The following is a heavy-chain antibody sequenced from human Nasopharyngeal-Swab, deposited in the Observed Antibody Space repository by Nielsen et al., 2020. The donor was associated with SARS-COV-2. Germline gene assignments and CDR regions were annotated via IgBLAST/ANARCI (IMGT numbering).Heavy chain of an antibody. CDR3: ARGRMARGNSWFDP. CDR1: GGSISSGGYY. CDR2: IYYSGYT. J-gene: IGHJ5*02. D-gene: IGHD3-10*01. V-gene: IGHV4-31*03. Sequence: SETLSLTCSVSGGSISSGGYYWSWVRQRPGQGLEWIGYIYYSGYTSYNTSLQSRVSMSVDTSKSQFSLRLTSVTAADTAVYYCARGRMARGNSWFDPWGQGTLVTVSS.